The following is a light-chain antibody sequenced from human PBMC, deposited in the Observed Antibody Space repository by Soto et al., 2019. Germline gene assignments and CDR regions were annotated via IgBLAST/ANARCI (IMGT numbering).Light chain of an antibody. CDR1: QDIGYY. J-gene: IGKJ3*01. CDR3: QQHHSLPLT. CDR2: DAS. V-gene: IGKV1-33*01. Sequence: DIQMAQSPSSLSASVGDRVTITCQASQDIGYYLSWYQQRPGKAPKLLIFDASNLETGVPSRFSGSGAGTHFTFTVSRLQPEDVATYYCQQHHSLPLTFGPGTKLEIK.